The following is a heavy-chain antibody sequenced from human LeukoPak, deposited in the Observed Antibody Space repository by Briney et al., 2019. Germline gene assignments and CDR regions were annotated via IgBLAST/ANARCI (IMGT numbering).Heavy chain of an antibody. J-gene: IGHJ4*02. V-gene: IGHV3-21*01. D-gene: IGHD3-22*01. CDR3: ARLRRNSDRSDFFYYYDH. CDR1: GFTFRAYN. CDR2: VNTVSTYI. Sequence: RGGSLRLSCAAYGFTFRAYNMNWVRPAPGEWLGWVASVNTVSTYIYYTDSMRGRFTTSRHNAKNSLFLQMNSLRAEDTAVYYCARLRRNSDRSDFFYYYDHWGQGTLVTVSS.